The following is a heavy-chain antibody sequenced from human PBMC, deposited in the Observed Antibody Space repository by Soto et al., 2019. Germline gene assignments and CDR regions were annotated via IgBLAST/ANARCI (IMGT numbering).Heavy chain of an antibody. J-gene: IGHJ6*02. D-gene: IGHD4-17*01. CDR1: GFTFSSYG. CDR3: ARGPFYGDSRGMDV. V-gene: IGHV3-33*01. Sequence: QVQLVESGGGVVQPGRSLRLSCAASGFTFSSYGMHWVRQAPGKGLEWVAVIWYDGSNKYYADSVKGRFTISRDNSKNTLYLQMNSLRAEDTAVYYCARGPFYGDSRGMDVWGQGTTVTVSS. CDR2: IWYDGSNK.